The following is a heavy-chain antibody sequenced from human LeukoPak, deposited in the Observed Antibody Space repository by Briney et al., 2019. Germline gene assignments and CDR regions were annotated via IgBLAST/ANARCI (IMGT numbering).Heavy chain of an antibody. CDR3: ASGSGARYYGMDV. D-gene: IGHD2-15*01. Sequence: SETLSLTCAVSGGSISSGGYSWSWIRQPPGKGLEWIGYIYHSGSTYYNPSLKSRVTISVDRSKNQFSLKLSSVTAADTAVYYCASGSGARYYGMDVWGQGTTVTVSS. CDR1: GGSISSGGYS. V-gene: IGHV4-30-2*01. J-gene: IGHJ6*02. CDR2: IYHSGST.